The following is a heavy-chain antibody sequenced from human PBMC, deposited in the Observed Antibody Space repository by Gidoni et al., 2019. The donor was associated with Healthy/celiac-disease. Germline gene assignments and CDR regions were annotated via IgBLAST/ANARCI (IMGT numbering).Heavy chain of an antibody. V-gene: IGHV4-34*01. CDR3: ARGSVPPVVAGGDGMGV. J-gene: IGHJ6*02. D-gene: IGHD2-15*01. CDR2: INHSGST. CDR1: GGSFSGYY. Sequence: QVQLQQWGAGLLKPSETLSLTCAVYGGSFSGYYWSWIRQPPGKGLEWIGEINHSGSTNYNPSLKSRVTISVDTSKNQFSLKLSSVTAADTAVYYCARGSVPPVVAGGDGMGVWGQGTTVTVSS.